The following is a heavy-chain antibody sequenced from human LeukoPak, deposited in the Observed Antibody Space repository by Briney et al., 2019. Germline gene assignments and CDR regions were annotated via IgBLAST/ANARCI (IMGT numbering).Heavy chain of an antibody. CDR3: ARWSGSVTARNYYYYMDV. D-gene: IGHD6-6*01. Sequence: SETLSLTCTVSGGSVRRGNYYWTWIRQPAGSGLEWIRRIYTSGTTDYNPSLRTRVTISVDASRNQFSLNLSSVTAADTAVYYCARWSGSVTARNYYYYMDVWGEGTTVTVSS. CDR2: IYTSGTT. V-gene: IGHV4-61*02. CDR1: GGSVRRGNYY. J-gene: IGHJ6*03.